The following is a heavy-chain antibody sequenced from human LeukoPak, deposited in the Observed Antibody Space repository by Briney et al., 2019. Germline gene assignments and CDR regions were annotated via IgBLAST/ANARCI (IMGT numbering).Heavy chain of an antibody. D-gene: IGHD6-13*01. V-gene: IGHV3-21*01. CDR3: ARVPGYSSSWYYFDY. J-gene: IGHJ4*02. CDR2: ISSSSSYI. CDR1: GFTFSSYS. Sequence: GGSLRLSCAASGFTFSSYSMNWVRQAPGKGLEWVSSISSSSSYIYYADSVKGRFTISRDNAKNSLYLQMNSLRAEDTAVYYCARVPGYSSSWYYFDYWGQGTLVTVSS.